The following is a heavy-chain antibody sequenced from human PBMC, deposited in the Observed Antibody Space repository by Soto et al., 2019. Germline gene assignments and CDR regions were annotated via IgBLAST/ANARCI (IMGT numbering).Heavy chain of an antibody. CDR2: IIPIFGTA. Sequence: QVQLVQSGAEVKKPGSSVKVSCKASGGTFSSYAISWVRQAPGQGLEWMGGIIPIFGTANYAQKFQGRVTITADESTSTGYMELSSLRSADTAVYYCARLIAARPNYYYYGMDVWGPGTTVTVSS. CDR3: ARLIAARPNYYYYGMDV. CDR1: GGTFSSYA. D-gene: IGHD6-6*01. V-gene: IGHV1-69*01. J-gene: IGHJ6*02.